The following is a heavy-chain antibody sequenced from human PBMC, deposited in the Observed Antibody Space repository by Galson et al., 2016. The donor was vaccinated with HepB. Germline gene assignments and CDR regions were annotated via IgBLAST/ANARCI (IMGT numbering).Heavy chain of an antibody. CDR2: IFYDGSNK. V-gene: IGHV3-33*01. J-gene: IGHJ1*01. CDR3: SRDPRRYALQL. Sequence: SLRLSCAASGFTFSNYAMHWVRQAPGKGLEWVAIIFYDGSNKNYADSVKGRFTISRYNSKNTLYLQLDSLRAEDTAVYYCSRDPRRYALQLWGQGTLVPVSS. D-gene: IGHD2-2*01. CDR1: GFTFSNYA.